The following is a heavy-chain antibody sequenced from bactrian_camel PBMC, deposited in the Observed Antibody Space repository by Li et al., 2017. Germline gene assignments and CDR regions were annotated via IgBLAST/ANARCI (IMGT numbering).Heavy chain of an antibody. CDR3: AGDRSYGAWYMESQYKY. CDR2: ITTGGSST. D-gene: IGHD6*01. Sequence: HVQLVESGGGSVQAGGSLRLSCAFDAYTPANVRMAWFRQAPGQKREAVAAITTGGSSTMYHDSVKGRFTISRESGKSTVHLQMNSLMPEDSGVYYCAGDRSYGAWYMESQYKYWGRGTQVTVS. V-gene: IGHV3S53*01. CDR1: AYTPANVR. J-gene: IGHJ4*01.